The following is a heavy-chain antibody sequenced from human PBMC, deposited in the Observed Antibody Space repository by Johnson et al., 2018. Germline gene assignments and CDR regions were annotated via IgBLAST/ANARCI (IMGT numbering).Heavy chain of an antibody. J-gene: IGHJ6*02. CDR3: ASTWSGGSCYYYGMDV. V-gene: IGHV3-30*03. CDR2: ISYDGSNK. D-gene: IGHD2-15*01. CDR1: GFTFSSYG. Sequence: QVQLVQSGGGVVQPGRSLRLSCAASGFTFSSYGMHWVRQAPGKGLEWVAVISYDGSNKYYADSVKGRFTISRDNSKNTLYLQMNSLRAEDTAVYYCASTWSGGSCYYYGMDVWGQGTTVTVSS.